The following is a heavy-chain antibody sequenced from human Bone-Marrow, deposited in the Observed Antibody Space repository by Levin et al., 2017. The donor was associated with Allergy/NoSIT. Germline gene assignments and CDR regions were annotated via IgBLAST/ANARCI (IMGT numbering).Heavy chain of an antibody. V-gene: IGHV1-69*01. CDR3: ASVRGYSGYDPGGHYYYYYGMDV. CDR1: GGTFSSYA. J-gene: IGHJ6*02. CDR2: IIPIFGTA. Sequence: KISCKASGGTFSSYAISWVRQAPGQGLEWMGGIIPIFGTANYAQKFQGRVTITADESTSTAYMELSSLRSEDTAVYYCASVRGYSGYDPGGHYYYYYGMDVWGQGTTVTVSS. D-gene: IGHD5-12*01.